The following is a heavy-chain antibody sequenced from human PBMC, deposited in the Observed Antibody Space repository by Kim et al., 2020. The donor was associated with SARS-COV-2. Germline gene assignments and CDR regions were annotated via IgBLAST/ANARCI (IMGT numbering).Heavy chain of an antibody. CDR2: ISSSGSTI. CDR1: GFTFSSYE. Sequence: GGSLRLSCAASGFTFSSYEMNWVRQAPGKGLEWVSYISSSGSTIYYADSVKGRFTISRDNAKNSLYLQMNSLRAEDTAVYYCFAWGERFDENDLGYYFDYWGQGTLVTVSS. V-gene: IGHV3-48*03. D-gene: IGHD3-16*01. CDR3: FAWGERFDENDLGYYFDY. J-gene: IGHJ4*02.